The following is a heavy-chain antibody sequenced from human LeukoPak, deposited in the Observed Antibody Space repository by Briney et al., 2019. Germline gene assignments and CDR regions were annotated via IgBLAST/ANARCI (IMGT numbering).Heavy chain of an antibody. J-gene: IGHJ4*02. CDR1: GFTFSSYA. Sequence: GGSLRLSCAASGFTFSSYAMSWVRQAPGKGLEWVSVISVSGDTTHYAESVKGRFTISRDNSKNTLYLQMNSLRAEDTAVYYCAKDWSGRGYGSGSDHFDYWGQGTLVTVSS. D-gene: IGHD3-10*01. V-gene: IGHV3-23*01. CDR2: ISVSGDTT. CDR3: AKDWSGRGYGSGSDHFDY.